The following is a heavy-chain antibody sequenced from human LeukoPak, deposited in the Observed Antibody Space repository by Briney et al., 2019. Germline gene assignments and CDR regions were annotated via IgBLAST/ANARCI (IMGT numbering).Heavy chain of an antibody. CDR1: GYTFTNYD. J-gene: IGHJ4*02. CDR3: ARGRFWNSHGGGEN. CDR2: MNPNSGNT. Sequence: ASVKVSCKASGYTFTNYDINWVRQATGQGLEWMGWMNPNSGNTGYAQKFQGRVPMTRNTSISTAYMELSSLRSEDTAVYYCARGRFWNSHGGGENWGQGTLVTVSS. V-gene: IGHV1-8*01. D-gene: IGHD1-7*01.